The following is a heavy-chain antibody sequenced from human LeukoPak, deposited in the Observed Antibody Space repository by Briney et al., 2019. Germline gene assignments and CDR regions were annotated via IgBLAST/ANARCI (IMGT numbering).Heavy chain of an antibody. CDR1: GGSISSSSYY. J-gene: IGHJ3*02. CDR2: IYTSGST. CDR3: ARDPVYSGYDDAFDI. V-gene: IGHV4-61*02. D-gene: IGHD5-12*01. Sequence: PSETLSLTCTVSGGSISSSSYYWSWIRQPAGKGLEWIGRIYTSGSTNYNPSLKSRVTMSVDTSKNQFSLKLSSVTAADTAVYYCARDPVYSGYDDAFDIWGQGTMVTVSS.